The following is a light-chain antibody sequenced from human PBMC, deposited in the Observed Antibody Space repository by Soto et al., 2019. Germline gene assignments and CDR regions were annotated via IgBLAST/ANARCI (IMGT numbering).Light chain of an antibody. CDR1: QSVSSSY. CDR3: QQYGSSPNT. V-gene: IGKV3-20*01. J-gene: IGKJ2*01. CDR2: GAS. Sequence: EIVLTQSPGTLSLSPGERATLSCRASQSVSSSYLAWYQQKPGQAPRLLIYGASSRATGIPDRFSGSGSGTEFPLPISRLEPEDFAVYYCQQYGSSPNTFGQGTKLEIK.